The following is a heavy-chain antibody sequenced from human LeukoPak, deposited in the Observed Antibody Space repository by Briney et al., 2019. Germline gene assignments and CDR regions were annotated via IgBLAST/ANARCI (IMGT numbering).Heavy chain of an antibody. J-gene: IGHJ4*02. V-gene: IGHV3-7*04. CDR2: IKQEDGSEK. D-gene: IGHD1-26*01. Sequence: AGGSLRLSCAASGFTFSSYWMSWVRQAPGKGLEWVAHIKQEDGSEKYYVDSENGRFTISSDNAKNSLYLQMNSLRAEDTELYYGARAPPGYSGSQDFWGQGTLVTVSS. CDR3: ARAPPGYSGSQDF. CDR1: GFTFSSYW.